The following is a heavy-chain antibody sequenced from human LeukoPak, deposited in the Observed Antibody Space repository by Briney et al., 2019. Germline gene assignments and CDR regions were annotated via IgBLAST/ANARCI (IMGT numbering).Heavy chain of an antibody. D-gene: IGHD3-10*01. CDR2: INHSGST. J-gene: IGHJ5*02. CDR3: ARGVPYYYGSGSYYKRANWFDP. Sequence: SETLSLTCTVSGGSISSSSYYWGWIRQPPGKGLEWIGEINHSGSTNYNPSLKSRVTISVDTSKNQFSLKLSSVTAADTAVYYCARGVPYYYGSGSYYKRANWFDPWGQGTLVTVSS. V-gene: IGHV4-39*07. CDR1: GGSISSSSYY.